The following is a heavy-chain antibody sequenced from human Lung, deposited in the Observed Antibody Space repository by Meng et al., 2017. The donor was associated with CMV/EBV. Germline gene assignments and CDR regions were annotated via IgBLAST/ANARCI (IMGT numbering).Heavy chain of an antibody. V-gene: IGHV7-4-1*02. CDR2: INTNTGNP. J-gene: IGHJ4*02. CDR3: ARLYCSGGSCYTIDY. D-gene: IGHD2-15*01. Sequence: QWHLVQCVSELKNPGASVKVSCKASGYTFTSYAMNWVRQAPGQGLEWMGWINTNTGNPTYAQGFTGRFVFSLDTSVSTAYLQISSLKAADTAVYYCARLYCSGGSCYTIDYWGQGTLVTVSS. CDR1: GYTFTSYA.